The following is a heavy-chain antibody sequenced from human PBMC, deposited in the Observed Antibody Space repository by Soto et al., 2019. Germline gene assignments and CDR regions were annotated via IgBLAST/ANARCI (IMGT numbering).Heavy chain of an antibody. V-gene: IGHV1-69*01. CDR1: GVIFSTYA. CDR3: ARDRDDYGSGNYYNRIDF. J-gene: IGHJ4*02. CDR2: IIHIFGTP. D-gene: IGHD3-10*01. Sequence: QVQLVQSGAEVKKPGSSVKVSCKASGVIFSTYAISWLRQAPGQGLEWMGGIIHIFGTPNYAQRFQARVTITADESKSTAYMELSRLRSEDTAVYYCARDRDDYGSGNYYNRIDFWGQGTLVTVSS.